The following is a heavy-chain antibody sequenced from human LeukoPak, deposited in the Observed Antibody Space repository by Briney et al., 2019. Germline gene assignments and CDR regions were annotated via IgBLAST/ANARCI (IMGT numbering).Heavy chain of an antibody. CDR1: GFTFSTYW. CDR3: AKDNRRHYTSGPNPDSLH. V-gene: IGHV3-7*03. Sequence: GGSLRLSCAASGFTFSTYWMSWVRQAPGKGLEWVATIKQDGSEKYYVDSMKGRFTISRDNAKNSLYLQMNSLRVEDTAFYYCAKDNRRHYTSGPNPDSLHWGQGALVTVSS. D-gene: IGHD6-19*01. CDR2: IKQDGSEK. J-gene: IGHJ4*02.